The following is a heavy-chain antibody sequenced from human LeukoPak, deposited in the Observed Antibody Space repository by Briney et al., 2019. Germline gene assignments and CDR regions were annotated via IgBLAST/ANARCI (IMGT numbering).Heavy chain of an antibody. J-gene: IGHJ5*02. CDR3: ARRFKQDVLGTTMGWFDP. D-gene: IGHD1-26*01. CDR1: GYPFTDYG. V-gene: IGHV1-18*03. Sequence: ASVKVSCKASGYPFTDYGIGWVRQAPGQGPEWMGWISAYNGNTNYAQKIQGRVTMTTDPSTSTVYMELKSLRSDDMAVYYCARRFKQDVLGTTMGWFDPWGQGTLITVSS. CDR2: ISAYNGNT.